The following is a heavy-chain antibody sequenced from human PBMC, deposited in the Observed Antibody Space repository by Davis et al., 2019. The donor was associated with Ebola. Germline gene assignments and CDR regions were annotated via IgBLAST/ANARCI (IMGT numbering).Heavy chain of an antibody. CDR1: GYTFTGYY. V-gene: IGHV1-2*04. D-gene: IGHD6-6*01. CDR3: ARESIAARRYYYGMDV. Sequence: ASVKVSCKASGYTFTGYYMHWVRQAPAQGLEWMGWINPNSGGTNYAQKFQGWVTMTRDTSISTAYMELSRLRSDDTAVYYCARESIAARRYYYGMDVWGQGTTVTVSS. J-gene: IGHJ6*02. CDR2: INPNSGGT.